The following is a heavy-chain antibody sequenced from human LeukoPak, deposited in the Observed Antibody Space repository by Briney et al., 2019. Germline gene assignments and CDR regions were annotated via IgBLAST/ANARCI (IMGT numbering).Heavy chain of an antibody. CDR1: GGSITSGRYY. Sequence: SETLSLTCAVSGGSITSGRYYWGWIRQPPGKGLEWIAEINRSGSTNYNPSLKSRVTISMDTSKKQFSLRLSSVTAADTALYYCARGVGSTEDYWGQGTLVTVSS. CDR2: INRSGST. D-gene: IGHD3-10*01. V-gene: IGHV4-39*07. CDR3: ARGVGSTEDY. J-gene: IGHJ4*02.